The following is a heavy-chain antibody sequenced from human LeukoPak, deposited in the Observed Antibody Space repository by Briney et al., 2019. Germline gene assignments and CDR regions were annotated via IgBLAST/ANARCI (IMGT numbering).Heavy chain of an antibody. CDR2: IYRSGTT. CDR1: GYSISSGHY. D-gene: IGHD2-2*01. Sequence: SETLSLTCAVSGYSISSGHYWGWIRQPPGKGLEWIVSIYRSGTTYYNPSLKSRVTISVDTSKNQFSLKLSSVTAADTAVYYCARGPAANFNYWGQGTLVTVSS. V-gene: IGHV4-38-2*01. J-gene: IGHJ4*02. CDR3: ARGPAANFNY.